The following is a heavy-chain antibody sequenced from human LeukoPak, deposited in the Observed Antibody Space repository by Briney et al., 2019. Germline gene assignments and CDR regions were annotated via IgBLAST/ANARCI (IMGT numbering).Heavy chain of an antibody. CDR3: ARDILDFWIGYYTWGAFDI. Sequence: GASVKVSCKASGYTFTGYYMHWVRQAPGQGLEWMGWINPNSGGTNYAQKFQGRVTMTRDTSISTAYMELSRLRSDDTAVYYCARDILDFWIGYYTWGAFDIWGQGKMVTVSS. V-gene: IGHV1-2*02. CDR1: GYTFTGYY. D-gene: IGHD3-3*01. J-gene: IGHJ3*02. CDR2: INPNSGGT.